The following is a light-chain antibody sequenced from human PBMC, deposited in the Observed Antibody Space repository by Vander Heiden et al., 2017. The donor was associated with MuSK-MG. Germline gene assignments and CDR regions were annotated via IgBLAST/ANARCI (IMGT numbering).Light chain of an antibody. V-gene: IGLV2-14*01. Sequence: QSALTQPASVSGSPGQSITISCTGTSSDIDGYKYVSWYQQHPGKAPKVRSLVVSNRPSGISNRFSGSNSGNTDSPTISGLQAEDEADDDCCSYAHSRTLAVVFGGGTKMTVL. CDR3: CSYAHSRTLAVV. CDR2: VVS. J-gene: IGLJ2*01. CDR1: SSDIDGYKY.